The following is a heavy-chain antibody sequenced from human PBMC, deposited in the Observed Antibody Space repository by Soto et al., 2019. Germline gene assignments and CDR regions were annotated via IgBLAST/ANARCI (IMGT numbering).Heavy chain of an antibody. CDR1: GFSLSTSGVG. CDR2: IYWDDDK. D-gene: IGHD3-10*01. CDR3: AHWRGVDY. Sequence: QITLKESGPTLVKPTQTLTLTCSFSGFSLSTSGVGVGWIRQPPGKALEWLGLIYWDDDKRYSPSLKSRLTITKDTSKDQVVLTTTTLAPVATASSYWAHWRGVDYWGQRTRVTGS. J-gene: IGHJ4*02. V-gene: IGHV2-5*02.